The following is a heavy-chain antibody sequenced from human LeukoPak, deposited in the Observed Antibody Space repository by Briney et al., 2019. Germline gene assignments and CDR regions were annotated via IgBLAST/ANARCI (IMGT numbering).Heavy chain of an antibody. CDR1: GGSISSYY. V-gene: IGHV4-59*01. CDR2: IYYSGST. J-gene: IGHJ6*03. D-gene: IGHD6-13*01. CDR3: ARVKQGYYYYMDV. Sequence: PSETLSLTCTVSGGSISSYYGSWIRQPPGKGLEWIGYIYYSGSTNYNPSLKSRVTISVDTSKNQFSLKLSSVTAADTAVYYCARVKQGYYYYMDVWGKGTTVTVSS.